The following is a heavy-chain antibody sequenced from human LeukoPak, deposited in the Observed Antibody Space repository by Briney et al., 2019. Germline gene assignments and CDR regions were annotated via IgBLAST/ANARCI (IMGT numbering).Heavy chain of an antibody. CDR3: AIRRNGYNSNWFDP. CDR2: LNPNSDKT. D-gene: IGHD5-24*01. J-gene: IGHJ5*02. V-gene: IGHV1-8*01. Sequence: ASVKVSCKASGYTFTSYEINWVRQAPGQGLEWMGWLNPNSDKTGYPQKFHGRVTMTRNTSISTAYMELSSLGSEDTAVYYCAIRRNGYNSNWFDPWGQGTQVTVSS. CDR1: GYTFTSYE.